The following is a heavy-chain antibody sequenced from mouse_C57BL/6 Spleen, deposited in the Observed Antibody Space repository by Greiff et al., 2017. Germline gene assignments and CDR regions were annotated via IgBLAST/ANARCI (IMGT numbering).Heavy chain of an antibody. V-gene: IGHV1-55*01. Sequence: QVQLQQPGAELVKPGASVKMSCKASGYTFTSYWITWVKQRPGQGLEWIGDIYPGSGSTNYNEKFKSKATLTVDTSSSTAYMQLSSLTSEDSAVYYCALYGNYDLYAMDYWGQGTSVTVSS. CDR1: GYTFTSYW. D-gene: IGHD2-10*02. CDR3: ALYGNYDLYAMDY. CDR2: IYPGSGST. J-gene: IGHJ4*01.